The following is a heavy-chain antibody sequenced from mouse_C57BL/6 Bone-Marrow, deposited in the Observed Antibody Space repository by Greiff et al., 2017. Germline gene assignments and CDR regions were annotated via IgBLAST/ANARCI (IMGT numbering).Heavy chain of an antibody. D-gene: IGHD1-1*01. CDR1: GYTFTSYW. J-gene: IGHJ4*01. CDR2: IDPSDSYT. V-gene: IGHV1-50*01. CDR3: ARALYYSSTYYAMDY. Sequence: VQLQQSGAELVKPGASVKLSCKASGYTFTSYWMQWVKQRPGQGLEWIGEIDPSDSYTNYNQKFKGKATLTVDTSSSTAYMQLSSLPSEDSAVYYCARALYYSSTYYAMDYWGQGTSVTVSS.